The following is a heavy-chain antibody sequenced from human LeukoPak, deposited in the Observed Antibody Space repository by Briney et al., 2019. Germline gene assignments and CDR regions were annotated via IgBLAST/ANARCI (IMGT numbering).Heavy chain of an antibody. CDR1: GGSFSGYY. Sequence: PSETLSLTSAVYGGSFSGYYWGWIRQPPGKGLEWSGEINHSGSTNYNPSLKSRVTISVDTSKKPFSLKLSSVTAEDTVVYYCARVRYSGAFDIWGQGTMGTVSS. V-gene: IGHV4-34*01. CDR2: INHSGST. D-gene: IGHD1-26*01. J-gene: IGHJ3*02. CDR3: ARVRYSGAFDI.